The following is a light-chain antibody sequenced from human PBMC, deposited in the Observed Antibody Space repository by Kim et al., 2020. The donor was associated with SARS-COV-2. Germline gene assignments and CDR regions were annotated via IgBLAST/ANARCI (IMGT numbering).Light chain of an antibody. J-gene: IGLJ2*01. CDR2: EVN. CDR1: SSDVGAYHY. V-gene: IGLV2-8*01. Sequence: GQAVTISCTGTSSDVGAYHYVSWYQQHPGKAPKLLIFEVNKRPSGVPDRFSGSKSGNTASLIVSGLQAEDEAAYFCTSYAGNNNLIFGGGTKLTVL. CDR3: TSYAGNNNLI.